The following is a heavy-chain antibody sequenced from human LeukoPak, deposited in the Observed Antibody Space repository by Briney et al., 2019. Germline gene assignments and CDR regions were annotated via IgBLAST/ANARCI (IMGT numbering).Heavy chain of an antibody. CDR1: GFTFSSYS. J-gene: IGHJ4*02. V-gene: IGHV3-23*01. D-gene: IGHD6-13*01. CDR2: LSGGGGNT. CDR3: AKGGAEAGTLYLEY. Sequence: GGSLRLSCAASGFTFSSYSMTWVRQAPGEGLEWVSALSGGGGNTYYAGSVKGRFTISRDNSKNTLYLQMNSLRAEDTAIYYCAKGGAEAGTLYLEYWGQGTLVTVSS.